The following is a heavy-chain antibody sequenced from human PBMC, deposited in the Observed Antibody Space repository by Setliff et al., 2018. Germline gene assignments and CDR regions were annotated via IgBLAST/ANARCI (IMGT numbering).Heavy chain of an antibody. CDR3: AHRPKMGSDGFYSAFDM. V-gene: IGHV2-5*02. CDR2: IYWDDDK. CDR1: GFSLTTTGVA. J-gene: IGHJ3*02. D-gene: IGHD2-15*01. Sequence: SGPTLVNPTQTLTLTCTFSGFSLTTTGVAVGWIRQPPGKVLEWLALIYWDDDKRYSPSLKSRLTIVKDTSKNQVVLTMTNMDPVDTATYYCAHRPKMGSDGFYSAFDMWGQGTMVTVSS.